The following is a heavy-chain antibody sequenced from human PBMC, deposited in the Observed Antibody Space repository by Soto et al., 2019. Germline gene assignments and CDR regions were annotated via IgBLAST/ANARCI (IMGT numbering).Heavy chain of an antibody. Sequence: SVKVSCRASGGTFSSYASSGVRQAPGQGLEWMGGIIPLFGTANYAQKFQGRVTITADESTSTAYMELSRLRSEDTAVYYCATDPGRYSYGPYYSGMDVWCQGT. CDR2: IIPLFGTA. V-gene: IGHV1-69*13. D-gene: IGHD5-18*01. CDR3: ATDPGRYSYGPYYSGMDV. CDR1: GGTFSSYA. J-gene: IGHJ6*02.